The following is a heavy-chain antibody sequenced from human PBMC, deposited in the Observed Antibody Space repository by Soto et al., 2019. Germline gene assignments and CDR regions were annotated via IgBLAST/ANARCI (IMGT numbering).Heavy chain of an antibody. CDR3: AKVALRTYYFAY. Sequence: PGGSLRLSCAASGFTFRNYAMHWVRQAPGKGLEWVALISNDGSNKYYADSVKGRFTISRDNSQNTLYLQMNTLRAEDTAVYFCAKVALRTYYFAYWGQGTLVTVSS. CDR1: GFTFRNYA. V-gene: IGHV3-30*04. D-gene: IGHD5-12*01. J-gene: IGHJ4*02. CDR2: ISNDGSNK.